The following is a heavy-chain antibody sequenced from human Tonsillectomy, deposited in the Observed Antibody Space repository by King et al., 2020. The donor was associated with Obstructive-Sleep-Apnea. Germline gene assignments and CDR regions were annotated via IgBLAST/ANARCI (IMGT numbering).Heavy chain of an antibody. D-gene: IGHD3-16*01. Sequence: PLQESGPGLVKPSETLSLTCTVSGGSISSYYWSWIRQPPGKGLEWIGYIYYSGSTNYNPSLKSRVTISVDTSKNQFSLKLSSVTAADQAVYYCARQGLGAFDIWGQGTMVTVSS. CDR2: IYYSGST. CDR1: GGSISSYY. CDR3: ARQGLGAFDI. V-gene: IGHV4-59*08. J-gene: IGHJ3*02.